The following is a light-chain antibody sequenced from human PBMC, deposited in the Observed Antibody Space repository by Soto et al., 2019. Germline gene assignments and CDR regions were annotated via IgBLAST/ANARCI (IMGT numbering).Light chain of an antibody. CDR2: ATS. V-gene: IGKV3-20*01. CDR1: QSINTRY. Sequence: EIVLTQSPGTLSLSPGERATLSCRASQSINTRYSAWYQQKPGQPPRLLIYATSSRAPGIPDRFSGSGSGTDFTLTISRLEPEDFAVYYCQQYNNWPPLFTFGPGTKVDIK. CDR3: QQYNNWPPLFT. J-gene: IGKJ3*01.